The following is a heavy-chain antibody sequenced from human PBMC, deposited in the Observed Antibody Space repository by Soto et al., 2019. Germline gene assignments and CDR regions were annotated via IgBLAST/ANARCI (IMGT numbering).Heavy chain of an antibody. D-gene: IGHD3-3*01. CDR2: INPATGAA. Sequence: QLHLVQSGAVVKKPGASVTVSCSASGYPVTAYYMHWVRQAPGRGLEWMGGINPATGAAKYTQTFQGRVTKTRDTDTRTVFMELSGLKSGDTDGFYCARGGGVGVAGSAAFDMWGQGTLVTVSS. CDR1: GYPVTAYY. V-gene: IGHV1-2*02. CDR3: ARGGGVGVAGSAAFDM. J-gene: IGHJ3*02.